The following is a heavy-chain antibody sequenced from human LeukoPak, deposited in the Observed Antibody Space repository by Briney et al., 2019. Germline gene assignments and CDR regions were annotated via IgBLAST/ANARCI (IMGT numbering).Heavy chain of an antibody. D-gene: IGHD2-15*01. V-gene: IGHV4-39*01. CDR2: IYYSGNT. CDR3: ARVVASTSIDS. Sequence: SETLSLTCTVSGVSISSSNSYWGWIRQPPGKGLEWIGSIYYSGNTYYNASLKSQVSISIDTSKNQFSLKLTSVTAADTALYYCARVVASTSIDSWGQGTLVTVSS. J-gene: IGHJ4*02. CDR1: GVSISSSNSY.